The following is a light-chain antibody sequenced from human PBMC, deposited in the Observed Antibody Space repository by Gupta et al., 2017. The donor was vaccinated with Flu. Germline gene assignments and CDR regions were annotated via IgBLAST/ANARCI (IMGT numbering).Light chain of an antibody. Sequence: QAGLTQPPSVSQGLRQTATLTCTGNSNNVGNQGATWLQQHQGHPPKLLAYRNNNRPSGISERFSASRSGDTDSLTITGLQPEDEADYYCSAWDSSLTTQLFGGGTKLTVL. V-gene: IGLV10-54*04. CDR1: SNNVGNQG. J-gene: IGLJ3*02. CDR2: RNN. CDR3: SAWDSSLTTQL.